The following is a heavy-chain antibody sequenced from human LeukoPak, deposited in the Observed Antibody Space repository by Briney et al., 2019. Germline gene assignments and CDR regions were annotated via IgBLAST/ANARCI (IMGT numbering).Heavy chain of an antibody. V-gene: IGHV3-30*18. CDR3: AKPGATAYYFEY. CDR2: ISYDGNDK. D-gene: IGHD1/OR15-1a*01. CDR1: GSTFSTYG. J-gene: IGHJ4*02. Sequence: PGRSLQLSCAASGSTFSTYGMHWVRQAPGKGLEWVAVISYDGNDKDYADSVKGRFTISRDNSKNTLFLQINSLRVEDTAVYYCAKPGATAYYFEYWGQGILVTVSS.